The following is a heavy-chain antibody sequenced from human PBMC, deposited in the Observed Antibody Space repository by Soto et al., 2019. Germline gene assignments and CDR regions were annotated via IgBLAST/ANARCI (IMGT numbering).Heavy chain of an antibody. CDR3: AGYCSGGSCTIQLLPGPFDY. V-gene: IGHV1-69*13. Sequence: ASVKVSCKASGGTFSSYAISWVRQAPGQGLEWMGGIIPIFGTANYAQKFQGRVTITADESTSTAYMELSSLRSEDTAVYYCAGYCSGGSCTIQLLPGPFDYWGQGTLVTAPQ. CDR2: IIPIFGTA. J-gene: IGHJ4*02. CDR1: GGTFSSYA. D-gene: IGHD2-15*01.